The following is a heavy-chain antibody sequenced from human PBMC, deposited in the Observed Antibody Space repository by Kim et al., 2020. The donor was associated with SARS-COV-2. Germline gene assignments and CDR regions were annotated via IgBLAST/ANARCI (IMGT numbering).Heavy chain of an antibody. CDR3: ARRVISATVDY. Sequence: SETLSLTCTVSGGSISSSSYYWAWIRQPPGKGLEWIGSIYYSGTTFYNPALKSRLTISVDTSKNQFSLRLSSVTATDTAVYYCARRVISATVDYWGQGTL. V-gene: IGHV4-39*01. D-gene: IGHD3-3*02. J-gene: IGHJ4*02. CDR2: IYYSGTT. CDR1: GGSISSSSYY.